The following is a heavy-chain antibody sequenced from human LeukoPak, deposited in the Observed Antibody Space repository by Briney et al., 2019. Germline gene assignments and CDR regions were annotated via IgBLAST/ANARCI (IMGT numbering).Heavy chain of an antibody. V-gene: IGHV4-59*01. D-gene: IGHD3-10*01. J-gene: IGHJ6*04. CDR3: ARAPPMVRGAMGVDV. CDR1: GGSISSYY. Sequence: SETLSLTCTVSGGSISSYYWSWIRQPPGKGLEWIGYIYYSGSTNYNPSLKSRVTISVDTSKNQFSLKLSSVTAADTAVYYCARAPPMVRGAMGVDVWGKGTTVTVSS. CDR2: IYYSGST.